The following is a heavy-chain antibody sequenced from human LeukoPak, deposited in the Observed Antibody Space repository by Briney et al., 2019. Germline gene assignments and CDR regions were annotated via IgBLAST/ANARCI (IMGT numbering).Heavy chain of an antibody. CDR1: GFIFSSYA. V-gene: IGHV3-23*01. D-gene: IGHD1-26*01. Sequence: GGSLRLSCAASGFIFSSYAMSWVRQAPGKGLEWVSTISGSGGSTYYADSVKGRFTISRDNSKNTLYLQMNSLRAEDTAVYYCAKDAGYSGSYYPLYYFDYWGQGTLVTVSS. CDR3: AKDAGYSGSYYPLYYFDY. CDR2: ISGSGGST. J-gene: IGHJ4*02.